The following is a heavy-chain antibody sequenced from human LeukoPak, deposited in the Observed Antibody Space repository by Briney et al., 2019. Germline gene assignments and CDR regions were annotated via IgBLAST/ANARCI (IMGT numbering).Heavy chain of an antibody. CDR2: ISSSSSYT. J-gene: IGHJ4*02. Sequence: GGSLRLSCAASGFTFSDYYMSWIRQAPGKGLEWVSYISSSSSYTNYADSVKGRFTISRDNAKNSLYLQMNSLRGEDTAVYYLARVRRDKAMGKDYLGQGTLVTGSS. V-gene: IGHV3-11*06. D-gene: IGHD5-18*01. CDR3: ARVRRDKAMGKDY. CDR1: GFTFSDYY.